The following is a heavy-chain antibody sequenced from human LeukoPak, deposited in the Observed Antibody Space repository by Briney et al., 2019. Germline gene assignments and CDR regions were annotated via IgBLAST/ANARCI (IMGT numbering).Heavy chain of an antibody. CDR3: ARAPKYVGAIFGVVTSAEYFDY. D-gene: IGHD3-3*01. CDR1: GGSISSGNYY. J-gene: IGHJ4*02. Sequence: SETLSLTCTVSGGSISSGNYYWSWIRQPAGKGLEWIGLIYTSGSTRYNPSLKSRVTISVETSKNQISLKLSSVTAADTAVYYCARAPKYVGAIFGVVTSAEYFDYWGQGTLVTVSS. CDR2: IYTSGST. V-gene: IGHV4-61*02.